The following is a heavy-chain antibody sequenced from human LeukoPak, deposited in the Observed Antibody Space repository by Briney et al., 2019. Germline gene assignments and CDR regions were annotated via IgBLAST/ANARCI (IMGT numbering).Heavy chain of an antibody. Sequence: ASVKVSCKASGYTFTSYGISWVRQAPGQGREWMGWISAYNGNTNYAQKLQGRVTMTRDTSTSTVYMELSSLRSEDTAVYYCARDLGAGTYNWFDPWGQGTLVTVSS. CDR3: ARDLGAGTYNWFDP. D-gene: IGHD1-1*01. CDR2: ISAYNGNT. J-gene: IGHJ5*02. V-gene: IGHV1-18*01. CDR1: GYTFTSYG.